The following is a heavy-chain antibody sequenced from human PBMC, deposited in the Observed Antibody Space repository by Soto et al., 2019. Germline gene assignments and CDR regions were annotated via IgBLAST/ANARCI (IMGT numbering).Heavy chain of an antibody. CDR1: GGCFSGYY. CDR2: INHSGST. CDR3: ARGYTVAVAARAFDI. D-gene: IGHD6-19*01. Sequence: SETLSLTCAVYGGCFSGYYWSWIRQPPGKGLEWIGEINHSGSTNYNPSLKSRVTISVDTSKNQFSLKLSSVTAADTAVYYCARGYTVAVAARAFDIWDQGTMVTVSS. J-gene: IGHJ3*02. V-gene: IGHV4-34*01.